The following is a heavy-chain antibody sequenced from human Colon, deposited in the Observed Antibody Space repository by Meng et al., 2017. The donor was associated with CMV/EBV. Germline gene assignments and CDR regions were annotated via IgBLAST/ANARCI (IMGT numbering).Heavy chain of an antibody. V-gene: IGHV1-2*02. J-gene: IGHJ4*02. CDR3: ARDPSGSRVPFDY. CDR1: GYTFSDYH. CDR2: INSNSGAT. Sequence: QVHVVQSGAEVKKPGASVKVPCKTSGYTFSDYHIHWVRQAPGQGLEWMGWINSNSGATDYAQKFQGRFTMTRDTSITTVYMELSSLRSDDTAVYYCARDPSGSRVPFDYWGQGSLVTVSS. D-gene: IGHD1-26*01.